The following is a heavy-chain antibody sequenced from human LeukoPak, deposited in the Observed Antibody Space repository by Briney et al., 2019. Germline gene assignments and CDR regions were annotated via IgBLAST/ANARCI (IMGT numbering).Heavy chain of an antibody. CDR2: IYYSGST. CDR3: PGRDGSGSLDY. CDR1: GGSISSYY. J-gene: IGHJ4*02. D-gene: IGHD3-10*01. V-gene: IGHV4-59*01. Sequence: PSETLSLTCTVSGGSISSYYWSWIRQPPGKGLAWIAYIYYSGSTNYNPSLKSRVTISVDTSKNPSSLKLSSVTAADTAVYYCPGRDGSGSLDYWGQGTLVTVSS.